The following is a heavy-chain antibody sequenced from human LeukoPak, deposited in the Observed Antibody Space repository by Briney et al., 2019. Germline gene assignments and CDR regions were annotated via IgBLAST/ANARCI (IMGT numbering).Heavy chain of an antibody. Sequence: SETLSLTCTVSGGSISGAGYYCDWIRQSPGKGLEWIGTIGSSGHTYRNPSLKNRVTMSVDTSKNQFSLKLSSMAAADTAVFYCARRKVYKDYFDYWGRGTLVTVSS. D-gene: IGHD5-24*01. CDR2: IGSSGHT. J-gene: IGHJ4*02. V-gene: IGHV4-39*01. CDR3: ARRKVYKDYFDY. CDR1: GGSISGAGYY.